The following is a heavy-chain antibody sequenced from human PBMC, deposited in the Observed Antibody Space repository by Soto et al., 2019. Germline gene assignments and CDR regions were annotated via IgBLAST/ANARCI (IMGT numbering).Heavy chain of an antibody. Sequence: RLSCAASGFTFSRYDMHWVRQAPGKGLERVTLISYDGSNKYYPDSVRGRFTISRDNSNSTLFLQMSSLTPDDTAVYYCARAPYNYEKYWCFDLRRGGTLVTVST. J-gene: IGHJ2*01. CDR3: ARAPYNYEKYWCFDL. V-gene: IGHV3-30-3*01. CDR2: ISYDGSNK. CDR1: GFTFSRYD. D-gene: IGHD3-16*01.